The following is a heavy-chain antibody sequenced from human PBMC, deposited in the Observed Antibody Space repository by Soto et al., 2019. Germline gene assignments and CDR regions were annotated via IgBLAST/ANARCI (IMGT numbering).Heavy chain of an antibody. V-gene: IGHV3-9*02. CDR1: GFTSDDYA. CDR2: INWNSGSI. Sequence: EVHLVESGGGLVQPGRSLRLSCAASGFTSDDYAMHWVRQVPGKGLEWVSGINWNSGSIGYADSVKGRFTISRDNAKNSLYLQMNSLRDEDTALYYCARGGAAIYYAMDVSGQGTTVTVSS. J-gene: IGHJ6*02. CDR3: ARGGAAIYYAMDV. D-gene: IGHD1-26*01.